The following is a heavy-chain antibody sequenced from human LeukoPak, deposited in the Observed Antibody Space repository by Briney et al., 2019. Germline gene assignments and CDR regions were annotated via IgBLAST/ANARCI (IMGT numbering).Heavy chain of an antibody. Sequence: ASVKVSCKASGYTFTSYYMHWVRQATGQGLEWMGWMNPNSGNTGYAQKFQGRVTITRNTSISTAYMELSSLRSEDTAVYYCARAWAEDWFDPWGQGTLVTVSS. CDR3: ARAWAEDWFDP. V-gene: IGHV1-8*03. CDR2: MNPNSGNT. J-gene: IGHJ5*02. D-gene: IGHD1-26*01. CDR1: GYTFTSYY.